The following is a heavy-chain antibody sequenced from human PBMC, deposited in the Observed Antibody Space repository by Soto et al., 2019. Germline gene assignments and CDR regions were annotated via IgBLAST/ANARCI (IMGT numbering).Heavy chain of an antibody. CDR1: GFVFSRFE. D-gene: IGHD3-10*01. CDR3: ARVSGVNMALGLFDY. V-gene: IGHV3-48*03. CDR2: ISNSGSAI. Sequence: HPGGSLRLSCAASGFVFSRFEMNWVRQARGKGLEWISYISNSGSAIDYAGSVKGRFTISRDNAKNSLYLQMNSLRAEDTAVYYCARVSGVNMALGLFDYWGQRTLVTVSS. J-gene: IGHJ4*02.